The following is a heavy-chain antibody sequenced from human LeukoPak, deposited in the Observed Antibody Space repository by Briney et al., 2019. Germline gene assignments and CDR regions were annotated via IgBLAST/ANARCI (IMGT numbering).Heavy chain of an antibody. D-gene: IGHD1-26*01. V-gene: IGHV1-2*02. CDR3: ARIPRGRYEAY. Sequence: GASVNVSFKASVYTFTLYYMYWVRQAPGQGLEWMGWINPNSGGTNYAQKFQGRVTMTRDTSTTTGYMELSRLRSDDTAVYYCARIPRGRYEAYWGQGTLVTVSS. CDR2: INPNSGGT. CDR1: VYTFTLYY. J-gene: IGHJ4*02.